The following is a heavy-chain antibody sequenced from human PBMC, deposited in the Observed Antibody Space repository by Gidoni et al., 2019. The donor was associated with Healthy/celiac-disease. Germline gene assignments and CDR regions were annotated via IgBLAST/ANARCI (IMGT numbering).Heavy chain of an antibody. Sequence: EVQLVESGGGLVQPGGSLRLSCAASGFTFSSYSMNWVRQAPGKGLEWVSYISSSSSTIYYADSVKGRFTISRDNAKNSLYLQMNSLRAEDTAVYYCARIQDPFVDYWGQGTLVTVSS. CDR3: ARIQDPFVDY. CDR1: GFTFSSYS. CDR2: ISSSSSTI. V-gene: IGHV3-48*01. J-gene: IGHJ4*02.